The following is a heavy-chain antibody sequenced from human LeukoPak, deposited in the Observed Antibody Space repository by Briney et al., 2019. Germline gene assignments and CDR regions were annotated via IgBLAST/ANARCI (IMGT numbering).Heavy chain of an antibody. CDR3: ARMGATDAFDI. CDR2: IKEDGNEK. CDR1: GFTFSRYW. D-gene: IGHD4/OR15-4a*01. Sequence: GGSLRLSCAASGFTFSRYWMSWVRQAPGKGLEWVANIKEDGNEKYYADSVKGRFTISRDNARNSLYLQMNGLRAEDTALYYCARMGATDAFDIWGQGTMVTVSS. J-gene: IGHJ3*02. V-gene: IGHV3-7*01.